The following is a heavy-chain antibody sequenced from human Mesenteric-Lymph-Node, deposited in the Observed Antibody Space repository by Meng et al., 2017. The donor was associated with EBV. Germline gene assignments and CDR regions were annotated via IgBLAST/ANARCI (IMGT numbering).Heavy chain of an antibody. CDR3: ARDSGITVTNSFDY. J-gene: IGHJ4*02. D-gene: IGHD1-20*01. CDR2: IYRTGST. CDR1: GGSVSSGSYY. V-gene: IGHV4-61*01. Sequence: QVQLQEARPGLVKPSETLSLTCSVSGGSVSSGSYYWSWIRQPPGKGLEWIGYIYRTGSTDYNPSLNSRVSISIDTSKNQFSLRLTSVTAADTAVYYCARDSGITVTNSFDYWGQGALVTVSS.